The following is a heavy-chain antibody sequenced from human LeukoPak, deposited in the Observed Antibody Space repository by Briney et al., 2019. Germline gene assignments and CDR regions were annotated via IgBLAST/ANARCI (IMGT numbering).Heavy chain of an antibody. V-gene: IGHV3-21*01. CDR1: GFMFSSYS. Sequence: GGSLRLSCAAFGFMFSSYSMNWVRQAPGKGLEWVSSISSSSSYIYYADSVQGRFTISRDNAENSLYLQMNSLRAEDTAVYYCARGPPYDYWGQGTLVTVSS. CDR2: ISSSSSYI. J-gene: IGHJ4*02. CDR3: ARGPPYDY.